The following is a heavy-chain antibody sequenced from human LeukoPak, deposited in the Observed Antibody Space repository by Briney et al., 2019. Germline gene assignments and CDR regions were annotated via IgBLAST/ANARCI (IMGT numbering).Heavy chain of an antibody. CDR1: GFTFSSYW. CDR2: IKQDGSEK. CDR3: AREKSEWECYFDY. Sequence: PGGSLRLSCAASGFTFSSYWMSWVRQAPGKGLEWVANIKQDGSEKYYVDSVKGRFTISRDNAKNSLYLQMNSLRAEDTAVYYCAREKSEWECYFDYWGQGTLVTVSS. D-gene: IGHD1-26*01. V-gene: IGHV3-7*01. J-gene: IGHJ4*02.